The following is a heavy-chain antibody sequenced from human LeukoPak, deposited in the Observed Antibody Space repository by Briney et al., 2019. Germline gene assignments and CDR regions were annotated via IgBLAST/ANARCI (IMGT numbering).Heavy chain of an antibody. Sequence: ASVKVSCKASGGTFSSYAISWVRQAPGQGLEWMGGIIPIFGTANYAQKFQGRVTITTDESTSTAYMELSSLRSEDTAVYYCAVHSGSNSMLFDIWGQWTMVTVSS. D-gene: IGHD1-26*01. V-gene: IGHV1-69*05. CDR1: GGTFSSYA. CDR2: IIPIFGTA. J-gene: IGHJ3*02. CDR3: AVHSGSNSMLFDI.